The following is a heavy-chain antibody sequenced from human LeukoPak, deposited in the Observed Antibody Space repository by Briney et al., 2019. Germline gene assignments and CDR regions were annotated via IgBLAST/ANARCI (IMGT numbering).Heavy chain of an antibody. J-gene: IGHJ4*02. D-gene: IGHD2-15*01. V-gene: IGHV3-30-3*01. CDR3: ASIVVVVAATGDFGDY. Sequence: GRSLRLSCAASGFTFSSYAMHWVRQAPGKGLEWVAVISYDGSNKYYADSVKGRFTISRDNSKNTLYLQMNSLRAEDTAVYYCASIVVVVAATGDFGDYWGQGTLVTVSS. CDR2: ISYDGSNK. CDR1: GFTFSSYA.